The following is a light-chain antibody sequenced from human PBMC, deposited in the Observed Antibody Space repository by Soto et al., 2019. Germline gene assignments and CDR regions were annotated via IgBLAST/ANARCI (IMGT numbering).Light chain of an antibody. J-gene: IGKJ1*01. Sequence: EIVMTQSPATLSVSPGERVTLSCRASQSVGSNLAWYQQKPGLAPRVLIYDASTRATVIPARFSGSGSGTEFTLTISSLQSEDFAVYYCQQYGSLSWAFGQGTKVDIK. CDR3: QQYGSLSWA. CDR1: QSVGSN. CDR2: DAS. V-gene: IGKV3-15*01.